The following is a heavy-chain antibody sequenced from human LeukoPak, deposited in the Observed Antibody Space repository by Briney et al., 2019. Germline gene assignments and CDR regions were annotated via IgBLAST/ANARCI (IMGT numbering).Heavy chain of an antibody. CDR3: ARGALD. J-gene: IGHJ4*02. CDR1: GFTFSSYW. CDR2: IYSDGRT. V-gene: IGHV3-53*01. Sequence: PGGSLRLSCAASGFTFSSYWMNWARQAPGRGLDWVSVIYSDGRTFYADSVKGRFTSSRDNSKNTVDLQMNNLGADDTAVYYCARGALDWGQGTLVTVSS.